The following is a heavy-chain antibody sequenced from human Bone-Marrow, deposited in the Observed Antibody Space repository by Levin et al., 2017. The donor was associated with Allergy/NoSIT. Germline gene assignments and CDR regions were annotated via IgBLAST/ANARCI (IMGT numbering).Heavy chain of an antibody. CDR3: AKDLGGSGSYSFGY. CDR2: ISWNSGSI. CDR1: GFTFDDYA. D-gene: IGHD1-26*01. J-gene: IGHJ4*02. V-gene: IGHV3-9*01. Sequence: GGSLRLSCAASGFTFDDYAMHWVRQAPGKGLEWVSGISWNSGSIGYADSVKGRFTISRDNAKNSLYLQMNSLRAEDTALYYCAKDLGGSGSYSFGYWGQGTLVTVSS.